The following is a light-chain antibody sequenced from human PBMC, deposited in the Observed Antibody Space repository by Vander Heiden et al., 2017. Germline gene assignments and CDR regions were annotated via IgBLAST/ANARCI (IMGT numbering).Light chain of an antibody. J-gene: IGKJ1*01. V-gene: IGKV3-20*01. CDR1: PSVSSSY. CDR3: QQYGSSPQVA. CDR2: GAS. Sequence: ELLLTQSPGPLSLSPGARATLSCRASPSVSSSYLAWYQQKHGQAPRLLIYGASSRATCSPDRLSGSGSGTAFTITTSSLEHEDFAVNYCQQYGSSPQVAFGQGTKVEIK.